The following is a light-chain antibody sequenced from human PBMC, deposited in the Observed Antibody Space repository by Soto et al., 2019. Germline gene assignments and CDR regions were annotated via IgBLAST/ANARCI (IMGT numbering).Light chain of an antibody. CDR2: DVT. V-gene: IGLV2-11*01. CDR3: CSYGGTYTLRM. Sequence: QSALTQPRSVSASPGQSVTISCTGTSSDVGAYNYVSWYQQHPGKAPKLIIFDVTKRPSGVPDRFSGSKSGNTASLTISGLQAEDEADYYCCSYGGTYTLRMFCGGTQLTVL. J-gene: IGLJ3*02. CDR1: SSDVGAYNY.